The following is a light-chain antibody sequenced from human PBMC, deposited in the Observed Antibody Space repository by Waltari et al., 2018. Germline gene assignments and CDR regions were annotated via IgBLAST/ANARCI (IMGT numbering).Light chain of an antibody. CDR1: QSISSN. CDR2: GAS. CDR3: QQYKNWPWT. J-gene: IGKJ1*01. V-gene: IGKV3-15*01. Sequence: EIVMTQSPAPLSVSPGERATLSCRASQSISSNFAWYQQKPGQAPRLPIYGASTRATGIPAGLSGSGSGTEFTLTISSLQSEDFAVYYCQQYKNWPWTFGLGTKVEIK.